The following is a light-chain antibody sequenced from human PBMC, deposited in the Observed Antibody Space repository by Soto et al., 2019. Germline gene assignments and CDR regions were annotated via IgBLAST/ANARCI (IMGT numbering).Light chain of an antibody. CDR2: GAS. CDR3: QQYHNRPLYT. V-gene: IGKV3-15*01. Sequence: EIVLTQSPATLSLSPGERATLSCRASQSVSRNLAWYHQKPGLAPRLLIYGASTRATGIPARFSGSGSGTAFTLTTSSRQSEDFAVYYCQQYHNRPLYTFGEGTKLEIK. J-gene: IGKJ2*01. CDR1: QSVSRN.